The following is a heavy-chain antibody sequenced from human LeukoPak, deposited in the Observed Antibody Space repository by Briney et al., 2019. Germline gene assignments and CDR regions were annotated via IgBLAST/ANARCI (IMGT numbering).Heavy chain of an antibody. D-gene: IGHD3-22*01. V-gene: IGHV4-39*01. CDR2: IYYSGST. Sequence: PSETLSLTCTVSGGSISSSSYYWGWIRQPPGKGLEWIGSIYYSGSTYYNPSLKSRVTISVDTSKNQFSLKLSSVTAADTAVYYCARLPTYYYDSSGPSPAFDIWGQGTMVTVSS. J-gene: IGHJ3*02. CDR3: ARLPTYYYDSSGPSPAFDI. CDR1: GGSISSSSYY.